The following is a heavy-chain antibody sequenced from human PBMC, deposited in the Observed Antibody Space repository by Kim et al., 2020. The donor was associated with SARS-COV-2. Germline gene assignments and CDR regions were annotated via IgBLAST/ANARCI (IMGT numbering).Heavy chain of an antibody. V-gene: IGHV3-43*01. J-gene: IGHJ4*02. D-gene: IGHD5-18*01. Sequence: GGSLRLSCAASGFTFDDYTMHWVRQAPGKGLEWVSLISWDGGSTYYADSVKGRFTISRDNSKNSLYLQMNSLRTEDTALYYCAKGGYSYGYRWGQGTLVTVSS. CDR2: ISWDGGST. CDR3: AKGGYSYGYR. CDR1: GFTFDDYT.